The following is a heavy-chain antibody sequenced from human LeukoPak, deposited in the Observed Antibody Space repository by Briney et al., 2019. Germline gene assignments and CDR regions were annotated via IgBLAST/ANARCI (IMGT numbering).Heavy chain of an antibody. Sequence: PSETLSLTCAVYGGSFSGYYWSWIRQPPGKGLEGIGEINHSGSTNYNPSLKSRVTISVDTSKNQFSLKLSSVTAADTAVYYCARGRPLRFGELVYYFDYWGQGTLVTVSS. V-gene: IGHV4-34*01. CDR3: ARGRPLRFGELVYYFDY. J-gene: IGHJ4*02. CDR1: GGSFSGYY. D-gene: IGHD3-10*01. CDR2: INHSGST.